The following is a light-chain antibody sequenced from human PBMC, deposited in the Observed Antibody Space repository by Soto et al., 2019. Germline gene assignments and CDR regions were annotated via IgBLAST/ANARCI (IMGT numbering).Light chain of an antibody. CDR3: AAWDGSLSAWV. V-gene: IGLV1-47*01. CDR1: SSNIGTKY. Sequence: QSVLTQPPSAAGTPGQMVTISCSGSSSNIGTKYVYWYQQLPGTAPKLLIYVNNQRPSGVPDRFSGSKSGTSASLAISGLRSEDDADYYCAAWDGSLSAWVFGGGTKLTVL. J-gene: IGLJ3*02. CDR2: VNN.